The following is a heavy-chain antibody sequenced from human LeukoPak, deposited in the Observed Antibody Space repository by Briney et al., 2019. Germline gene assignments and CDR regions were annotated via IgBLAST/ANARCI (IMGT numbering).Heavy chain of an antibody. J-gene: IGHJ5*02. D-gene: IGHD3-22*01. Sequence: GGSLRLSCAASGFTFSNYAMTWVRQAPGKGLEWVSGISGSGGSTYYADSVKGRFTISRDNSMDTLYLQINSLRAEDTAVYYCAKGLAIRYYYEAWGQGTLVTVSS. V-gene: IGHV3-23*01. CDR3: AKGLAIRYYYEA. CDR1: GFTFSNYA. CDR2: ISGSGGST.